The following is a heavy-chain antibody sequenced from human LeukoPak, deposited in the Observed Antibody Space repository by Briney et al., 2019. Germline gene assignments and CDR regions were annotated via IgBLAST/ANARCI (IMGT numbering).Heavy chain of an antibody. V-gene: IGHV3-21*01. CDR1: GFTFSNHN. J-gene: IGHJ4*02. CDR3: ANTDYLGY. CDR2: ISATGSYI. Sequence: GGSLRLSCAASGFTFSNHNMNWVRQAPGKGLEWVSSISATGSYIYYADSVKGRFTISRDNARNSLFLQMNNLRAEDTAVYYCANTDYLGYWGQGTLVTVSS.